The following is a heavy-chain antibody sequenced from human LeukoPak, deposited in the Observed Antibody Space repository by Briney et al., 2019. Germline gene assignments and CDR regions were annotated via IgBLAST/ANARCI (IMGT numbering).Heavy chain of an antibody. Sequence: PGGSLRLSCAASGFTFSSYAMSWVRQAPGKGLEWVSAISGSGGSTYYADSVKGRSTISRDNTKNTLYLQMNSLRAEDTAVYYCAKDLSQGYYGSGSYYDYWGQGTLVTVSS. CDR2: ISGSGGST. V-gene: IGHV3-23*01. D-gene: IGHD3-10*01. CDR3: AKDLSQGYYGSGSYYDY. J-gene: IGHJ4*02. CDR1: GFTFSSYA.